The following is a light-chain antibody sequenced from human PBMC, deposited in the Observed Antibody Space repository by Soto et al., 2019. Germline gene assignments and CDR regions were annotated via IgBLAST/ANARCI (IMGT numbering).Light chain of an antibody. CDR2: EVS. V-gene: IGLV2-23*02. Sequence: QSVLTQPASVSGSPGQSITISCTGTSSDVGSYNLVSWYQQHPGKAPKLMIYEVSKRPSWVSNRFSGSKSGNTASLTISGPQAEDEADYYCCSYAGSSTYVFGTGTKLTVL. CDR3: CSYAGSSTYV. CDR1: SSDVGSYNL. J-gene: IGLJ1*01.